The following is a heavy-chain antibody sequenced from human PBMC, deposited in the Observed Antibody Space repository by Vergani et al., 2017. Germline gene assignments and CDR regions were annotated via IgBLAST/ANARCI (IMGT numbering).Heavy chain of an antibody. J-gene: IGHJ6*02. V-gene: IGHV1-69*02. CDR1: GGTFSSYT. Sequence: QVQLVQSGAEVKKPGSSVKVSCKASGGTFSSYTISWVRQAPGQGLEWMGRIIPILGIANYAQKLQGRVTIPARKSASTAYMELSSLRSEDTAVYYCTRGGCSSTSCYGGGYYYGMDVWGQGTTVTVSS. D-gene: IGHD2-2*01. CDR2: IIPILGIA. CDR3: TRGGCSSTSCYGGGYYYGMDV.